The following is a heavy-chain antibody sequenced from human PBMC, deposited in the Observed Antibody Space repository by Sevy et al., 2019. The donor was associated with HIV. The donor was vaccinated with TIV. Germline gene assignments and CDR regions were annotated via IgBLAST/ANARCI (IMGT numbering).Heavy chain of an antibody. V-gene: IGHV3-66*01. CDR1: EFSVTDNY. D-gene: IGHD3-22*01. CDR2: IYSGGST. Sequence: GGSLRLSCAASEFSVTDNYMSWVRQAPGKGLEWVSTIYSGGSTFYADSVKGRLTISRDNSKSTLYLHMNSLRAEDTAVYYFARDRYYDASGYYYYYYGLDVWGQGTTVTVSS. CDR3: ARDRYYDASGYYYYYYGLDV. J-gene: IGHJ6*02.